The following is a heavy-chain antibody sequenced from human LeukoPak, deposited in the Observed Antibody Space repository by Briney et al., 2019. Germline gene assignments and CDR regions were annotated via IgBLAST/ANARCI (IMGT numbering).Heavy chain of an antibody. CDR2: IDHSGST. CDR1: GGTFRGFF. J-gene: IGHJ5*02. CDR3: ARGLRFHIGSGNWFDL. Sequence: PSETLSLTCAVSGGTFRGFFWSWIRQPPGKGPAWIGEIDHSGSTNYNPSLESRGTLSVDTSKNQVSLTLNSVTAADTAVYYCARGLRFHIGSGNWFDLWGQGTLVTVSS. V-gene: IGHV4-34*01. D-gene: IGHD3-10*01.